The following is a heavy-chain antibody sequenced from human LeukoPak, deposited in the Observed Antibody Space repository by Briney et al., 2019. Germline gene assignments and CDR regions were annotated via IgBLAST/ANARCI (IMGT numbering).Heavy chain of an antibody. CDR1: GGTFSNYA. D-gene: IGHD6-25*01. V-gene: IGHV1-69*05. J-gene: IGHJ5*02. CDR3: LRRQALRGRHRAFDP. CDR2: IIPMFGTA. Sequence: RASVKVSCKASGGTFSNYAISWVRQAPGQGLEWLGGIIPMFGTAKYAQKFQGRVTITTDESTTTAYMELISLRFEDTAVYYCLRRQALRGRHRAFDPWDQGTLVTGTS.